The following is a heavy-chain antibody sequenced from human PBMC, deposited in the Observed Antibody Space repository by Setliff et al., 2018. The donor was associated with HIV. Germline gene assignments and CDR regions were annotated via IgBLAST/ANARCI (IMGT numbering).Heavy chain of an antibody. Sequence: GGSLRLSCAASGFTFSSYAMHWVRQAPGKGLEYVSAISSNGGSTYYANSVKGRFTISRDNSKNTLYLQMGSLRAEDMAVYYCVRDLNCSAGTCAPRDVGMDVWGQGTTVTVSS. J-gene: IGHJ6*02. CDR3: VRDLNCSAGTCAPRDVGMDV. CDR1: GFTFSSYA. CDR2: ISSNGGST. V-gene: IGHV3-64*01. D-gene: IGHD2-15*01.